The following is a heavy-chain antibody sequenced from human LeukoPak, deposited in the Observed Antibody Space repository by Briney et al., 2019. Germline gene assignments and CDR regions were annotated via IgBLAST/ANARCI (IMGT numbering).Heavy chain of an antibody. D-gene: IGHD6-19*01. Sequence: GGTLRLSCAASGFTFKKYGMSWVRQAPGQGLEWVSTIYDNCANTHYADSVKSRFTISRDSSKNTLFLQMNSLRADDTARYYCTKGDGGWYPIDSWGQGTLISVSS. CDR1: GFTFKKYG. V-gene: IGHV3-23*01. CDR2: IYDNCANT. J-gene: IGHJ4*02. CDR3: TKGDGGWYPIDS.